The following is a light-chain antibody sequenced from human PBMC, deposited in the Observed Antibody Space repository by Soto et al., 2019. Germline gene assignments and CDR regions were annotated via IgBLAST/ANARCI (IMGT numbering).Light chain of an antibody. Sequence: SVLTQPTSVFGSFGQSINIYCTGNSNDIGAFDYVSGYQQHSGKDPRLLIHRIRNRPTGISSRFSGSKSGLTASLTISGLRAEYEAHYYCSSFITTRVSISGPGTKVTV. CDR1: SNDIGAFDY. CDR2: RIR. J-gene: IGLJ1*01. CDR3: SSFITTRVSI. V-gene: IGLV2-14*01.